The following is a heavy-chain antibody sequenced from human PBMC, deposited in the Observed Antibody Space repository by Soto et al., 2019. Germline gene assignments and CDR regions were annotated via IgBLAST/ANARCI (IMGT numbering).Heavy chain of an antibody. D-gene: IGHD2-2*01. CDR2: ISGSGGTR. Sequence: EVQLLESGGGLIQPGGSLRLSCAASGLTFSRYAMNWVRQAPGKGLEWVSVISGSGGTRYYADSGKGRFTISRDNSKGILYLQMNSLRADDTAVYYCAKDPYPVVVVPAANGMDVWGQGTTVTVSS. CDR3: AKDPYPVVVVPAANGMDV. CDR1: GLTFSRYA. V-gene: IGHV3-23*01. J-gene: IGHJ6*02.